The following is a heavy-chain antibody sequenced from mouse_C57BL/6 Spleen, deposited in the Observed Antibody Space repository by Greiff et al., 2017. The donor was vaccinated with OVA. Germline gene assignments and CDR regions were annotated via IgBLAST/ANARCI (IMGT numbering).Heavy chain of an antibody. CDR2: IDPETGGT. CDR1: GYTFTDYE. J-gene: IGHJ1*03. CDR3: TTSTFLWYFEV. Sequence: QVQLQQSGAELVRPGASVTLSCKASGYTFTDYEMHWVKQTPVHGLEWIGAIDPETGGTAYNQKFKGKAILTADKSSSTAYMELRSLTSEDSAVYYCTTSTFLWYFEVWGTGTTVTVSS. V-gene: IGHV1-15*01.